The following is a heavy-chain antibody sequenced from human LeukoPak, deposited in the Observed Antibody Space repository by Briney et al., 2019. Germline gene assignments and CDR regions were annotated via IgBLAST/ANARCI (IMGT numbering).Heavy chain of an antibody. J-gene: IGHJ6*03. D-gene: IGHD3-3*01. CDR2: IYTSGST. CDR1: GGSISSYY. CDR3: ASSAGYDFWSGYFYMDV. Sequence: PSETLSLTCTVSGGSISSYYWSWIRQPAGKGLEWIGRIYTSGSTNYNSLKSRVTMSVDTSKNQFSLKLSSVTAADTAVYYCASSAGYDFWSGYFYMDVWGKGTTVTVSS. V-gene: IGHV4-4*07.